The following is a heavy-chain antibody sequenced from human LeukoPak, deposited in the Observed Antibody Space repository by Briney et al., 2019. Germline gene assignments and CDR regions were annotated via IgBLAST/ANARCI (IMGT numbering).Heavy chain of an antibody. D-gene: IGHD2-2*01. J-gene: IGHJ1*01. Sequence: PGGSLRLSCAASGLTFSSNSMNWVRQAPGKGLEWVGFIRSKAYGGTTEYAASVKGRFTISRDDSKSIAYLQMNSLKTEDTAVYYCTRDRAAPSEYCSSTSCYAYFQHWGQSTLVTVSS. CDR3: TRDRAAPSEYCSSTSCYAYFQH. CDR2: IRSKAYGGTT. V-gene: IGHV3-49*04. CDR1: GLTFSSNS.